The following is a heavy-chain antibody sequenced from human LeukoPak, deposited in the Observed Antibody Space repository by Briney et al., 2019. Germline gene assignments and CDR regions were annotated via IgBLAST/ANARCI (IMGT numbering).Heavy chain of an antibody. CDR3: ATAANYYDFDY. CDR1: GYTFTSCG. CDR2: FDPEDGET. D-gene: IGHD3-10*01. J-gene: IGHJ4*02. Sequence: ASVKVSCKASGYTFTSCGISWVRQAPGQGLEWMGGFDPEDGETIYAQKFQGRVTMTEDTSTDTAYMELSSLRSEDTAVYYCATAANYYDFDYWGQGTLVTVSS. V-gene: IGHV1-24*01.